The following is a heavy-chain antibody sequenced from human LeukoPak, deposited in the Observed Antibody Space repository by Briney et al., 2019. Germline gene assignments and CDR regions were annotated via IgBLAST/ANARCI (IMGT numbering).Heavy chain of an antibody. CDR3: AKSSHGSDTAMVNFDY. J-gene: IGHJ4*02. D-gene: IGHD5-18*01. CDR1: GFTFSSYW. V-gene: IGHV3-9*01. Sequence: GGSLRLSCAASGFTFSSYWMHWVRQAPGKGLEWVSGISWNSGSIGYADSVKGRFTISRDNAKNSLYLQMNSLRAEDTALYYCAKSSHGSDTAMVNFDYWGQGTLVAVSS. CDR2: ISWNSGSI.